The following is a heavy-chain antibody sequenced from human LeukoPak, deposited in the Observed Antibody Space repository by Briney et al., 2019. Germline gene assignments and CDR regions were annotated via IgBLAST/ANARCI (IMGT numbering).Heavy chain of an antibody. Sequence: PSETLSLTCTVSGGSISSYYWSWIRQPPGKGLEWIGYIYYSGSTNYNPSLKSRVTISVDTSKNQFSLKLSSVTAADTAVYYCARHGYSSSFEYWGQGTLVTVSS. CDR2: IYYSGST. D-gene: IGHD6-13*01. CDR1: GGSISSYY. V-gene: IGHV4-59*08. J-gene: IGHJ4*02. CDR3: ARHGYSSSFEY.